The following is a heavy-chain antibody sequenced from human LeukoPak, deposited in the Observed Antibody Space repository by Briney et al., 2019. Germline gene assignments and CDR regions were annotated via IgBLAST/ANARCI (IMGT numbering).Heavy chain of an antibody. J-gene: IGHJ5*02. V-gene: IGHV4-34*01. CDR2: INHSGST. Sequence: SETLSLTCAVYGGSFSGYYWSWIRQPPGKGLEWIGEINHSGSTNYNPSLKSRVTISVDTSKNQFSLKLSSVTAADTAVYYCARSISPRHIVVVTALSWFDPWGQGTLVTVSS. CDR1: GGSFSGYY. D-gene: IGHD2-21*02. CDR3: ARSISPRHIVVVTALSWFDP.